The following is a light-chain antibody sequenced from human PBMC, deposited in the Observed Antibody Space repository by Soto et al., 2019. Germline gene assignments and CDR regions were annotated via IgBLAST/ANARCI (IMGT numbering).Light chain of an antibody. CDR2: DAS. J-gene: IGKJ4*01. CDR3: QQRSNWLT. V-gene: IGKV3-11*01. Sequence: EIVLTQSPGTLSLSPGERATLSCRASQSVSSSYLAWYQQKPGQAPRLLIYDASNRATGIPARFSGSGSGTDFTLTIGSLEPEDFAVYYCQQRSNWLTFGGGTKVDIK. CDR1: QSVSSSY.